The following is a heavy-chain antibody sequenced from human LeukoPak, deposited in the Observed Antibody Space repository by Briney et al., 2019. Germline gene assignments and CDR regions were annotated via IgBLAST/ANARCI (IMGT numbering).Heavy chain of an antibody. D-gene: IGHD6-13*01. CDR3: AKDGQQQLVYYFDF. Sequence: GGSLRLSCAAAGFTFSNYAMSWVREAPGKELEWVSAISGSGGSTHYADSVKGRFTISRDNSKNTLYLQMNSLRAEDTAVYYCAKDGQQQLVYYFDFWGQGTLVTVSS. V-gene: IGHV3-23*01. CDR2: ISGSGGST. CDR1: GFTFSNYA. J-gene: IGHJ4*02.